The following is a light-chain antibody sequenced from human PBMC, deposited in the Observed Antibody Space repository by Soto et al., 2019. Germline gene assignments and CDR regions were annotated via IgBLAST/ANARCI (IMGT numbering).Light chain of an antibody. CDR3: AAWDDSLSGYVV. Sequence: QSVLTQPPSASGTPGQRVTISCSGSSSNIGSNYVYWYQQLPGTAPKLLIYRNNQRPLGVPDRFSGSKSGTSASLAISGLRSEDEADYYCAAWDDSLSGYVVFGGGTQLTVL. CDR1: SSNIGSNY. V-gene: IGLV1-47*01. CDR2: RNN. J-gene: IGLJ2*01.